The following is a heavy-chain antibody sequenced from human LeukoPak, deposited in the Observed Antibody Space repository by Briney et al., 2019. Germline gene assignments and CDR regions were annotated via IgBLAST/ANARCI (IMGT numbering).Heavy chain of an antibody. J-gene: IGHJ4*02. D-gene: IGHD6-19*01. V-gene: IGHV4-59*12. CDR1: GGSISSYY. CDR3: ARDHGDSSGWYFGY. Sequence: SETLSLTCTVSGGSISSYYWSWIRQPPGKGLEWIGYIYYSGSTNYNPSLKSRVTISVDTSKNQFSLKLSSVTAADTAVYYCARDHGDSSGWYFGYWGQGTLVTVSP. CDR2: IYYSGST.